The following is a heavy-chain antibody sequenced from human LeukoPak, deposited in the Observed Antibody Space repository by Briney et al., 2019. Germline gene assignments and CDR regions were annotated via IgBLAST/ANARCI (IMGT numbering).Heavy chain of an antibody. D-gene: IGHD3-16*01. V-gene: IGHV5-51*01. CDR2: IYPGDSDI. J-gene: IGHJ4*02. Sequence: GESLKISCKTSGYSFTTYWIGWVRQMPGKGPEWMVIIYPGDSDIKYGPSFEGQVTISADKSDSTAYLQWSSLKASDTAIYYCARRSSSGGYYFDYWGQGTLVTVSS. CDR1: GYSFTTYW. CDR3: ARRSSSGGYYFDY.